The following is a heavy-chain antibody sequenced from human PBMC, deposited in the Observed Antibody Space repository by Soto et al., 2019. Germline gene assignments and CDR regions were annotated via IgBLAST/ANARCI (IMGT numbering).Heavy chain of an antibody. CDR1: GGSISNYY. CDR2: IYYSGTT. J-gene: IGHJ4*02. V-gene: IGHV4-59*12. CDR3: ARTPLD. Sequence: SETLSLTCTVSGGSISNYYWTWIRQPPGKGLEWIGYIYYSGTTNYNPSLKSRVTISVDTSKNQFSLKLGSVTAADTAVYYCARTPLDWGQGTLVTVSS.